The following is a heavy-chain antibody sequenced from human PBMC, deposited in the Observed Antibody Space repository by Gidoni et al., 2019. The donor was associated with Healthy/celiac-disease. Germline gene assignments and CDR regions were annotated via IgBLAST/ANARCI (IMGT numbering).Heavy chain of an antibody. D-gene: IGHD1-26*01. CDR3: AKDSWELLFDY. Sequence: EVQLLESGGGLVQPGGSLSLSCAASGCTFSSYAMSWVRQAPGKGLEWVSAIRGSGGSTDYADSVKGRFTSSRDNSKNTLYLQMNSLRAEDTAVYYCAKDSWELLFDYWGQGTLVTVSS. J-gene: IGHJ4*02. CDR2: IRGSGGST. V-gene: IGHV3-23*01. CDR1: GCTFSSYA.